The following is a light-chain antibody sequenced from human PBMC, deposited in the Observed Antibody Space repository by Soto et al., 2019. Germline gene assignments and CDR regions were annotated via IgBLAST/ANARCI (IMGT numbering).Light chain of an antibody. CDR2: GNS. Sequence: QAVVTQPPSVSGAPGQRVTISCTGSSSNIGAGYDVHWYQQLPGTAPKFLIYGNSNRPSGVPDRFSGSKSGTSASLAITGLQAEDEADYYCQSYDSSLSGHYVFGTGTKLTVL. CDR3: QSYDSSLSGHYV. CDR1: SSNIGAGYD. V-gene: IGLV1-40*01. J-gene: IGLJ1*01.